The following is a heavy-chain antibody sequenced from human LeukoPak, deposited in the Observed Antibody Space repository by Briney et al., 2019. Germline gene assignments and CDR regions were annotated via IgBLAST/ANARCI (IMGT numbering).Heavy chain of an antibody. V-gene: IGHV1-18*01. J-gene: IGHJ6*02. D-gene: IGHD5-18*01. CDR1: GYTFTSYG. CDR2: ISAYNGNT. CDR3: ARWILGNGMDV. Sequence: GASVKVSCKASGYTFTSYGISWVRQAPGQGLEWMGWISAYNGNTNYAQKLQGRVTMTTDTSTSTACMELRSLRSDDTAVYYCARWILGNGMDVWGQGTTVTVSS.